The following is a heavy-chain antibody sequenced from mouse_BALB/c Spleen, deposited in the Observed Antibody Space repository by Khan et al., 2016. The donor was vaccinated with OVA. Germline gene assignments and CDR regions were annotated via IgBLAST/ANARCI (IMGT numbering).Heavy chain of an antibody. D-gene: IGHD1-3*01. V-gene: IGHV2-3*01. CDR3: AKWVNSYYAMDY. CDR2: IWGDGST. Sequence: VNVVESGPGLVAPSQSLSITCTVSGFSLTSYGVNWVRQPPGKGLEWVGVIWGDGSTNYHSALKSRLSISKDNSKSQVFLKLNSLQTDDTATYYCAKWVNSYYAMDYWGQGTSVTVSS. J-gene: IGHJ4*01. CDR1: GFSLTSYG.